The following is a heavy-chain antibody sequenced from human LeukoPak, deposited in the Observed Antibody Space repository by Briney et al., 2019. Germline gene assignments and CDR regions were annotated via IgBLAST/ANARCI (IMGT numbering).Heavy chain of an antibody. D-gene: IGHD6-19*01. CDR2: ISGNDGST. Sequence: GGSLRLSCAASGFTFSSYAMSWVRQAPGKGLEWVSGISGNDGSTFYADSVKGRFTISRDNSKNTLYLQMNSLRAEDTAVYYCAKSEGSGWYAYYFDYWGQGTLVTVSS. J-gene: IGHJ4*02. CDR3: AKSEGSGWYAYYFDY. V-gene: IGHV3-23*01. CDR1: GFTFSSYA.